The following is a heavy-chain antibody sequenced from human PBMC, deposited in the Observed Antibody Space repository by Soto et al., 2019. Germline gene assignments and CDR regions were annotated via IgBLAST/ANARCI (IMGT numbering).Heavy chain of an antibody. J-gene: IGHJ6*02. Sequence: QVQLVQSGAEVKKPGSSVKVSCKASGGTFSSYAISWVRQAPGQGLEWMGGIIPIFGTANYAQKFQGRVTITADKSTSTAYMELGSLRSEDTAVDYCARVGYCSGGSCYPDYYYYGMDVWGQGTTVTVSS. V-gene: IGHV1-69*06. CDR2: IIPIFGTA. CDR3: ARVGYCSGGSCYPDYYYYGMDV. CDR1: GGTFSSYA. D-gene: IGHD2-15*01.